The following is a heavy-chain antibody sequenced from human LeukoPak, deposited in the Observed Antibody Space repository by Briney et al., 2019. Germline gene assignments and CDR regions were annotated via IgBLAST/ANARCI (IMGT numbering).Heavy chain of an antibody. V-gene: IGHV4-38-2*02. J-gene: IGHJ4*02. CDR2: VYRSGTT. CDR1: GHSISSGYD. D-gene: IGHD7-27*01. Sequence: KPSETLSVTCVVSGHSISSGYDWGWIRQPPGKGLEWIGSVYRSGTTYYDPSFKSRVTISVDTSKNQISLKVRSVTAADTAMYYCARENWVFDYWGQGILVTVSS. CDR3: ARENWVFDY.